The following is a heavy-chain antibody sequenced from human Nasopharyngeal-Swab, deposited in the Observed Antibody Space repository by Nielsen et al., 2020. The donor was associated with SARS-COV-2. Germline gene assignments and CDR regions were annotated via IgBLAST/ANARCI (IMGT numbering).Heavy chain of an antibody. V-gene: IGHV4-34*01. Sequence: SETLSLTCAVYGGSFSGYYWSWIRQPPGKGLEWIGEINHSGSTDYNPSLKSRVTISVDTSKNQFSLKLSSVTAADTAVYYCARGSTVTTFYYYYYGMDVWGQGTTVTVSS. D-gene: IGHD4-17*01. CDR3: ARGSTVTTFYYYYYGMDV. J-gene: IGHJ6*02. CDR2: INHSGST. CDR1: GGSFSGYY.